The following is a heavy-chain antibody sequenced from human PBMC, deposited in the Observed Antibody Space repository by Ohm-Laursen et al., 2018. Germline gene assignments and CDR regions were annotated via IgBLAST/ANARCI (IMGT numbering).Heavy chain of an antibody. CDR1: GFTFSSYE. V-gene: IGHV3-48*03. CDR2: ISSSGSTI. J-gene: IGHJ4*02. D-gene: IGHD1-26*01. CDR3: ARVGIVGTLDY. Sequence: SLRLSCTASGFTFSSYEMNWVRQAPGKGLEWVSYISSSGSTIYYADSVKGRFTISRDNAKNSLYLQMNSLRAEDTAVYYCARVGIVGTLDYGGQGTLVTVS.